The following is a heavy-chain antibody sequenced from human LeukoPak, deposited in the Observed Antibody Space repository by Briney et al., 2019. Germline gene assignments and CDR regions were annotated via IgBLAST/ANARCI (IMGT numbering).Heavy chain of an antibody. V-gene: IGHV3-23*01. D-gene: IGHD6-19*01. J-gene: IGHJ4*02. CDR3: AKGGWLEY. Sequence: GGSLRLSCAASGFTVSSKYMSWVRQPPGKGLEWVSAISVVGGSTYYADSVKGRFTSSRDNSKNTLYLQMNSLRAEDTAVYYCAKGGWLEYWGQGTLVTVSS. CDR1: GFTVSSKY. CDR2: ISVVGGST.